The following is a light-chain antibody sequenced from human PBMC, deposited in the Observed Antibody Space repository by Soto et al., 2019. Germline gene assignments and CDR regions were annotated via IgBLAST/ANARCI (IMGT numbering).Light chain of an antibody. CDR2: GAS. CDR1: QSVSSN. CDR3: QQYNNWPPWT. V-gene: IGKV3-15*01. J-gene: IGKJ1*01. Sequence: EIVTTQSPATLSVSPGERATLSCRASQSVSSNLAWYQQKPGQAPRLLIYGASTRATGIPARFSGSGSRTEFTLTISSLQSEDFAVYYCQQYNNWPPWTFGQGTKVEIK.